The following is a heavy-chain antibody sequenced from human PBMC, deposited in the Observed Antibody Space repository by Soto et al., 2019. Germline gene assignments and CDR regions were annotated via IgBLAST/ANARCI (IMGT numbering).Heavy chain of an antibody. Sequence: QVQLVRSGAEVKKPGSSVKVSCKASGGTFSSYAISWVRQAPGQGLEWMGGIIPIFGTANYAQKFQGRVTITADESTSTAYMELSSLRSEDTAVYYCARHPVDITMAASGFDPWGQGTLVTVSS. J-gene: IGHJ5*02. D-gene: IGHD3-10*01. V-gene: IGHV1-69*01. CDR2: IIPIFGTA. CDR3: ARHPVDITMAASGFDP. CDR1: GGTFSSYA.